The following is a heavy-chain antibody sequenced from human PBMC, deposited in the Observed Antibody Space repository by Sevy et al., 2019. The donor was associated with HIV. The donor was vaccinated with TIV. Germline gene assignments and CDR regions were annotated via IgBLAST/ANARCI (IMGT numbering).Heavy chain of an antibody. CDR2: ISYTSTTI. D-gene: IGHD3-22*01. Sequence: GGSLRLSCAVSGFTFNTYNMNWVRQAPGKGLEWVSYISYTSTTIYYADSVRGGFTISRDNAKNTLYLQMNSLRVEDTAVYYCASSDATSRFGYYYFAMDFWGQGTSVTVSS. J-gene: IGHJ6*02. V-gene: IGHV3-48*01. CDR3: ASSDATSRFGYYYFAMDF. CDR1: GFTFNTYN.